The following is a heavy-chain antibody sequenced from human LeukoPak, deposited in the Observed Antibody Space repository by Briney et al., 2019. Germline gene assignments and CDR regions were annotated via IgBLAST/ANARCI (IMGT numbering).Heavy chain of an antibody. CDR1: GFTFSSYE. D-gene: IGHD5-24*01. V-gene: IGHV3-48*03. CDR2: ISSSGSTI. CDR3: AKEPGYNVGTWFDP. Sequence: PGGSLRLSCAASGFTFSSYEMNWVRQAPGKGLEWVSYISSSGSTIYYADSVKGRFTIPRDNAKNSLYLQMNSLRAEDTAVYYCAKEPGYNVGTWFDPWGQGTLVTVSS. J-gene: IGHJ5*02.